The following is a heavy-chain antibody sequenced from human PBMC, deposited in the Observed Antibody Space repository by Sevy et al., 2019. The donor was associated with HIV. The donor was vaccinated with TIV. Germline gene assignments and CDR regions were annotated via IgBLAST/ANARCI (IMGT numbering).Heavy chain of an antibody. J-gene: IGHJ4*02. CDR3: ARAEWLATSYYFDY. V-gene: IGHV4-38-2*01. Sequence: SETLSLTCGVSGYSIITGYYWGWIRQPPGKGLEWIGSLYHIGSTYDNPSFKSRVTISVDKSKNQFSLKLSSVTAPDTAVYYCARAEWLATSYYFDYWGQGILVTVSS. CDR1: GYSIITGYY. D-gene: IGHD6-19*01. CDR2: LYHIGST.